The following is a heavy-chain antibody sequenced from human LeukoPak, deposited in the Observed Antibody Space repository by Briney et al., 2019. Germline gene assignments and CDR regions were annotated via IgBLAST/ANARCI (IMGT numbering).Heavy chain of an antibody. CDR2: INPNTGGT. J-gene: IGHJ4*02. CDR1: GYTFTGYY. V-gene: IGHV1-2*02. D-gene: IGHD3-22*01. Sequence: ASVKVSCKASGYTFTGYYIDWVRQAPGQGLEWMGWINPNTGGTNNAQKFQGRVTMTRDTSIITAYMELSRLRSDDTALYYFAREKTTQSGYYYYWGQGTLVTVSS. CDR3: AREKTTQSGYYYY.